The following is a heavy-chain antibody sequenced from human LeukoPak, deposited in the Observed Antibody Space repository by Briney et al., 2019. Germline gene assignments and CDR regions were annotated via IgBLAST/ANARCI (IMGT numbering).Heavy chain of an antibody. Sequence: SAETLSLTCTVSGGSINNYYWSWIRQPPGKGLEWIGYILSSGFTKYNPSVKSRVTISVDTSKNQFSLKLSSVTAADTAVYYCARTNQISETTFDIWGQETMVIVPS. CDR1: GGSINNYY. J-gene: IGHJ3*02. D-gene: IGHD1-14*01. CDR3: ARTNQISETTFDI. V-gene: IGHV4-59*01. CDR2: ILSSGFT.